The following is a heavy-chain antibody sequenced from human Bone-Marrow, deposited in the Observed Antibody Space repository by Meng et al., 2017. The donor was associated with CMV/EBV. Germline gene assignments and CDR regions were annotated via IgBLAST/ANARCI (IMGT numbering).Heavy chain of an antibody. D-gene: IGHD2-2*01. CDR1: GFTFSSYS. Sequence: GGSLRLSCAASGFTFSSYSMNWVRQAPGKGLEWVANIKQDGSEKYYVDSVKGRFTISRDNAKNSLYLQMNSLRAEDTAVYYCARVRGLGAVVPAAMALNYWGQGTLVTVSS. J-gene: IGHJ4*02. CDR2: IKQDGSEK. CDR3: ARVRGLGAVVPAAMALNY. V-gene: IGHV3-7*01.